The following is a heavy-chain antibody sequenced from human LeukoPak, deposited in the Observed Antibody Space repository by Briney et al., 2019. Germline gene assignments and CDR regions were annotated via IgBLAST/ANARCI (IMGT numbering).Heavy chain of an antibody. CDR1: GGSFSGYY. CDR3: ARDSSGYRGYYYGMDV. CDR2: IYTSGST. V-gene: IGHV4-4*07. Sequence: PSETLSLTCAVYGGSFSGYYWSWIRQPAGKGLEWIGRIYTSGSTNYNPSLKSRVTMSVDTSKNQFSLKLSSVTAADTAVYYCARDSSGYRGYYYGMDVWGQGTTVTVSS. J-gene: IGHJ6*02. D-gene: IGHD3-22*01.